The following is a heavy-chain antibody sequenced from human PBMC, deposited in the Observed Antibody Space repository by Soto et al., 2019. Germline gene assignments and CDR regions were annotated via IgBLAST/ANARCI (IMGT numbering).Heavy chain of an antibody. CDR3: ARPQEKIMHIVVVIAIRPYWYFDL. V-gene: IGHV3-23*01. J-gene: IGHJ2*01. CDR1: GFTFSSYA. CDR2: ISGSGGST. Sequence: GGSLRLSCAASGFTFSSYAMSWVRQAPGKGLEWVSAISGSGGSTYYADSVKGRLTISRDNSKNTLYLQMKSLRAEDTAVYYCARPQEKIMHIVVVIAIRPYWYFDLWGRGTLVTVSS. D-gene: IGHD2-21*01.